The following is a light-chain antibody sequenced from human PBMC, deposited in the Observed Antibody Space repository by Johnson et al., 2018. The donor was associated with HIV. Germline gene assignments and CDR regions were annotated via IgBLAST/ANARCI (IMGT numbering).Light chain of an antibody. CDR2: DNN. CDR1: SSNIGNNY. Sequence: QAVLTQPPSVSAAPGQKVTISCSGSSSNIGNNYVSWYQQLPGTAPKLLIYDNNKRPSGIPDRFSGSKSGTSATLGITGLQTGDEAVYYCGTWDSSLSAFYAFGTGTKVTVL. CDR3: GTWDSSLSAFYA. J-gene: IGLJ1*01. V-gene: IGLV1-51*01.